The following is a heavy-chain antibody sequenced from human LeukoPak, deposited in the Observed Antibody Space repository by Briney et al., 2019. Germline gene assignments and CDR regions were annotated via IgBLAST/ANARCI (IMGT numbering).Heavy chain of an antibody. CDR2: IFYSGST. D-gene: IGHD3-9*01. Sequence: PSETLSLTCTVSGGSISSSSYSWGWIRQPPGKGLEWIGSIFYSGSTYYNPSLKSRVTISIDTSKKQFSLKLSSVTAADTAVYYCARAPIDYDILTGYYDYWGQGTLVTVSS. CDR1: GGSISSSSYS. CDR3: ARAPIDYDILTGYYDY. V-gene: IGHV4-39*07. J-gene: IGHJ4*02.